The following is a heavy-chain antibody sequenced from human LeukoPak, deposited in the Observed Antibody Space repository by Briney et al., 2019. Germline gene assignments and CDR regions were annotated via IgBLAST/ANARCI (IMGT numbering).Heavy chain of an antibody. Sequence: ASVKVSCKASGYTFSDYYIHWVRQAPGQGLEWMGWINPNSGGTNSAQKFQGRVTMTRDTSISTAYMELSRLRSDDTAVYYCARVETLAAAGTRYYYYYMDVWGKGTTVTISS. J-gene: IGHJ6*03. D-gene: IGHD6-13*01. CDR3: ARVETLAAAGTRYYYYYMDV. CDR2: INPNSGGT. V-gene: IGHV1-2*02. CDR1: GYTFSDYY.